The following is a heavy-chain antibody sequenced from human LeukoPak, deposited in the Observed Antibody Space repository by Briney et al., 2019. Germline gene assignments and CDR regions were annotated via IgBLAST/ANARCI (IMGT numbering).Heavy chain of an antibody. CDR1: GGSISSGGYY. J-gene: IGHJ3*02. Sequence: SETLSLTCTVSGGSISSGGYYWSWIRQHPGKGLEWIGYIYYGGSTYYNPSLKSRVTISVDTSKNQFSLKLSSVTAADTAVYYCARDRFYQLRDDAFDIWGQGTMVTVSS. V-gene: IGHV4-31*03. D-gene: IGHD2-2*01. CDR2: IYYGGST. CDR3: ARDRFYQLRDDAFDI.